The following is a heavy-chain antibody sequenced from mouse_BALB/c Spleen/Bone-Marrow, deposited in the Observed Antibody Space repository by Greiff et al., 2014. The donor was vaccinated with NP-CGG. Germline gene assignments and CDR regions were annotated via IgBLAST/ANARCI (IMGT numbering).Heavy chain of an antibody. V-gene: IGHV1-54*01. CDR1: GYAFTNYL. D-gene: IGHD4-1*01. J-gene: IGHJ3*01. CDR2: INPGSGGT. CDR3: ARNANWLFTY. Sequence: VQLQQSGAELVRPGTSVKVSCKASGYAFTNYLIEWIKQRPGQGLEWIGVINPGSGGTNYNERFKGKATLTADKSSSTAYMQLSSLTSDDSAAYFCARNANWLFTYWGQGTLVTVSA.